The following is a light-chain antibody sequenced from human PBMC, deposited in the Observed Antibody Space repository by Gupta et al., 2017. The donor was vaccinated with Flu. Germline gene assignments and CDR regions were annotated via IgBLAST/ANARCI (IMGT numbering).Light chain of an antibody. J-gene: IGLJ2*01. CDR3: ASWDSGLSAWL. CDR2: NEL. Sequence: QSVLTQPPSVYAASGQGGAISCSGSKSNVGSNFVSWYQHLPGPAPRLLIFNELQRPTGIPDRFSGSKSGTSAALDITGLQTVDEAIYYCASWDSGLSAWLFGGGTMLTVL. V-gene: IGLV1-51*01. CDR1: KSNVGSNF.